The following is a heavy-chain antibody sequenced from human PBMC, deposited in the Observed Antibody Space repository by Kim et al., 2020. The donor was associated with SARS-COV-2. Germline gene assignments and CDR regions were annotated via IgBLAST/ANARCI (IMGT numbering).Heavy chain of an antibody. CDR1: GFTFSSYG. V-gene: IGHV3-33*08. CDR3: AFRYEIDDSSGSFDY. J-gene: IGHJ4*02. CDR2: IWYDGSNK. D-gene: IGHD3-22*01. Sequence: GGSLRLSCAASGFTFSSYGMHWVRQAPGKGLEWVAVIWYDGSNKYYADSVKGRFTISRDNSKNTLYLQMNSLRAEDTAVYYCAFRYEIDDSSGSFDYWGQGTLVTVSS.